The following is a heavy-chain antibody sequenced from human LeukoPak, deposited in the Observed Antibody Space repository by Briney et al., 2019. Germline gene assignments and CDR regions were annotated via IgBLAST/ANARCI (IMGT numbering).Heavy chain of an antibody. CDR3: AREMEDPRLATAFDY. CDR2: IYYSGST. V-gene: IGHV4-61*01. J-gene: IGHJ4*02. D-gene: IGHD1-1*01. CDR1: GGSVSSGSYY. Sequence: SETLSLTCTVSGGSVSSGSYYWSWIRQPPGKGLEWIGYIYYSGSTDYNPSLKSRGTISVDTSKNQFSLKLTSVTAADTAVYYCAREMEDPRLATAFDYWGQGTLVTVSS.